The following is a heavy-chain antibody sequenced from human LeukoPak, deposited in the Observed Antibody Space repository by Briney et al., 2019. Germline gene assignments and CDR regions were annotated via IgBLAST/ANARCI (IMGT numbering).Heavy chain of an antibody. Sequence: GGSLRLSCAASGFTFSSYEMNWVRQAPGKGLEWVSYISSSGSTIYYADSVKGRFTISRDNAKNSLYLQMNSLRAEDTAVYYCARDARYSGYPYYMDVWGKGATVTISS. V-gene: IGHV3-48*03. J-gene: IGHJ6*03. CDR1: GFTFSSYE. CDR3: ARDARYSGYPYYMDV. D-gene: IGHD5-12*01. CDR2: ISSSGSTI.